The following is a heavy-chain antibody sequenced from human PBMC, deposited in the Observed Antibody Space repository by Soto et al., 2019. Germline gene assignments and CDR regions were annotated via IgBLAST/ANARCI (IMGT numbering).Heavy chain of an antibody. CDR3: ASGASRWYPYFFDS. Sequence: QAQVVQSGAEVRKPGSSVKLSCKASEGTFNSYAIAWVRQAPGQGLEWMGGIIPYYNTLNYAQKFQDRVTITADDSTNTVYLELSSLRSDDTAAYFCASGASRWYPYFFDSWAQGTLVTVSS. D-gene: IGHD6-13*01. CDR1: EGTFNSYA. J-gene: IGHJ4*02. CDR2: IIPYYNTL. V-gene: IGHV1-69*01.